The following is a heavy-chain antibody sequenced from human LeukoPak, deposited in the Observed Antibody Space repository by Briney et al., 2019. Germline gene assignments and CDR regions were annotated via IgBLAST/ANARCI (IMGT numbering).Heavy chain of an antibody. V-gene: IGHV5-51*01. D-gene: IGHD6-6*01. CDR3: ARSPSSSSGVDY. J-gene: IGHJ4*02. CDR2: IYPDDSNT. Sequence: GESLKISCKGSGHSFTTHWIGWVRQMPGKGLEWLGIIYPDDSNTRYSPSFQGQVTLSADKSINTAYLQWSSLKASDTAMYYCARSPSSSSGVDYWGQGTLVTVSS. CDR1: GHSFTTHW.